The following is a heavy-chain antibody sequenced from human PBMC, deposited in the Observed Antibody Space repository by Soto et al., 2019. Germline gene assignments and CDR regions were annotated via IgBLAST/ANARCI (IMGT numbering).Heavy chain of an antibody. J-gene: IGHJ5*02. D-gene: IGHD2-15*01. CDR2: IKQDGSEK. CDR3: ARDLGRNIARGWFDP. Sequence: EVQLVESGGGLVQPGGSLRLSCAASGFTFSSYWMSWVRQAPGKGLEWVANIKQDGSEKYDVDSVKGRFTISRDNAKNSLYLQMNSLRAEDTAVYYCARDLGRNIARGWFDPWGQGTLVTVSS. CDR1: GFTFSSYW. V-gene: IGHV3-7*01.